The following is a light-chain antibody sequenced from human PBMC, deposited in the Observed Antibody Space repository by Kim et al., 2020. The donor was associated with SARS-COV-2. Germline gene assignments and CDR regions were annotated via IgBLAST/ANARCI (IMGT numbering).Light chain of an antibody. V-gene: IGLV3-21*02. CDR2: YDS. CDR1: DIGSLP. CDR3: QVWDSTSDHPWV. J-gene: IGLJ3*02. Sequence: SYELTQPPSVSVAPGQTARITCGGNDIGSLPVHWYQQKPGQAPLLVISYDSDRPSGIPERFSGSNSGNTATLTISRVEAGDEAGYFCQVWDSTSDHPWVFGGGTQLTVL.